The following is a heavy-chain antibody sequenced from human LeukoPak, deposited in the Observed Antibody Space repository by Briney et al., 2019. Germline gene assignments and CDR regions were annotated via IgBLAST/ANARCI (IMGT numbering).Heavy chain of an antibody. CDR2: ISYDGSNK. CDR3: ASYGRDCSGGSCYPTPLDY. J-gene: IGHJ4*02. CDR1: GITFSRYG. V-gene: IGHV3-30*03. Sequence: PGESLRLSCAASGITFSRYGMHWVRQAPGKGLEWVAVISYDGSNKYYADSVKGRFTISRDNSKNTLYLQMNSLRAEDTAVYYCASYGRDCSGGSCYPTPLDYWGQGTLVTVSS. D-gene: IGHD2-15*01.